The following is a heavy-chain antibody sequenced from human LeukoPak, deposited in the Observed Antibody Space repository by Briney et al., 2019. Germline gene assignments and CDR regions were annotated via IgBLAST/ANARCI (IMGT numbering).Heavy chain of an antibody. CDR1: GGSISSSSYY. CDR2: ISYSGST. V-gene: IGHV4-39*07. CDR3: ARANIVVVVAATGIIYYFDY. D-gene: IGHD2-15*01. Sequence: SETLSLTCTVSGGSISSSSYYWGWIRQPPGKGLEWIGSISYSGSTYYNPSLKSRVTISVDTSKNQFSLKLSSVTAADTAVYYCARANIVVVVAATGIIYYFDYWGQGTLVTVPS. J-gene: IGHJ4*02.